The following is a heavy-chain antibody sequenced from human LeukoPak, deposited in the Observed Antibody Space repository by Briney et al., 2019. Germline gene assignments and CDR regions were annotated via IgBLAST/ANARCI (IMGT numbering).Heavy chain of an antibody. J-gene: IGHJ4*02. CDR2: IKRDGSEK. CDR1: GFTFSMYW. Sequence: GGSLRLSCAASGFTFSMYWMSWVRQAPGKGLEWVANIKRDGSEKYYVDSVKGRLTISRDNAKSSLYLQMNSLRAEDTAVYYCARDGGYSSFDYWGQGSLVTVSS. V-gene: IGHV3-7*05. CDR3: ARDGGYSSFDY. D-gene: IGHD5-18*01.